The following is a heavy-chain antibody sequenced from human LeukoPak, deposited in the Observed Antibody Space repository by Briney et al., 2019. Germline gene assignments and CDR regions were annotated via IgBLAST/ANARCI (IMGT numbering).Heavy chain of an antibody. Sequence: SETLSLTCTVSGGSISIYYWSWIRQPPGKGLEWIGHIYNSGSANYSPSLKSRVTISVDTSKNQFSLKLSSVTAADTAVYYCARDPSYYYDSSGYYLDAFDIWGQGTMVTVSS. CDR2: IYNSGSA. D-gene: IGHD3-22*01. CDR3: ARDPSYYYDSSGYYLDAFDI. CDR1: GGSISIYY. V-gene: IGHV4-59*12. J-gene: IGHJ3*02.